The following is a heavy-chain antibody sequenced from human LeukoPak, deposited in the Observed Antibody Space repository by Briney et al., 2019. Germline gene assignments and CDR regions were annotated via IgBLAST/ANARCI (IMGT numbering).Heavy chain of an antibody. CDR2: IRSKAYGGTT. J-gene: IGHJ6*04. Sequence: GGSLRLSCTASGFIFGDYAMSWVRQAPGKGLEWVGFIRSKAYGGTTEYAASVKGRFTISRDDSKSIAYLQMNSLKTEDTAVYYCTSCSTPLYYYYGMDVWGKGTTVTVSS. D-gene: IGHD2-2*01. CDR3: TSCSTPLYYYYGMDV. V-gene: IGHV3-49*04. CDR1: GFIFGDYA.